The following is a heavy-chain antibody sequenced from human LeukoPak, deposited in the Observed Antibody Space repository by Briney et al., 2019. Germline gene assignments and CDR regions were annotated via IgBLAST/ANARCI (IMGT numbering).Heavy chain of an antibody. V-gene: IGHV1-8*01. CDR2: MNPNSGNT. D-gene: IGHD2-15*01. CDR1: GYTFTSYN. Sequence: ASVKVSCRASGYTFTSYNINWVRQATGQGLEWMGWMNPNSGNTGSEQKFQGRVTMTRITSTSTAYMELSSLRSEDTAVCYCARYCSGGSCYSGFDYWGQGTLVTVSS. CDR3: ARYCSGGSCYSGFDY. J-gene: IGHJ4*02.